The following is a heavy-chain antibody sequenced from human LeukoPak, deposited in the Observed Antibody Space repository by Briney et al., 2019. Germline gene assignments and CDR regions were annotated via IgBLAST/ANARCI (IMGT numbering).Heavy chain of an antibody. CDR3: ARIPYSSRLTFDI. CDR1: GFTFSSYA. Sequence: GRSLRPSCAASGFTFSSYAMHWVRQAPGKGLEWVAVISYDGSNKYYADSVKGRFTISRDNSKNTLYLQMNSLRAEDTAVYYCARIPYSSRLTFDIWGQGTMVTVSS. V-gene: IGHV3-30-3*01. J-gene: IGHJ3*02. D-gene: IGHD6-19*01. CDR2: ISYDGSNK.